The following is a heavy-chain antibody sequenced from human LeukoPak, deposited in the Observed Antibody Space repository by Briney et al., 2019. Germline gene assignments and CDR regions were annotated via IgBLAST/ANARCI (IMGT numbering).Heavy chain of an antibody. CDR3: AKSRSSTSSHFDY. Sequence: PGGSLRLSCAASGFTFSSYAMSWVRQAPGKGLEWVSAISGSGGSTHYADSVKGRFTISRDNSKNTLYLQMNSLRAEDTAVYYCAKSRSSTSSHFDYWGQGALVTVSS. CDR1: GFTFSSYA. CDR2: ISGSGGST. D-gene: IGHD2-2*01. J-gene: IGHJ4*02. V-gene: IGHV3-23*01.